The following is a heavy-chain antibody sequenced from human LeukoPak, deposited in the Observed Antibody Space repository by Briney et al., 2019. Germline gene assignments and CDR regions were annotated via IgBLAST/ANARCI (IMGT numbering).Heavy chain of an antibody. D-gene: IGHD7-27*01. CDR3: AKPPGDHPYWYFDL. J-gene: IGHJ2*01. CDR1: GFTFSRYA. V-gene: IGHV3-30-3*02. Sequence: GGSLRLSCATSGFTFSRYAMHWVRQAPGEGREWVALISYDANIGSNKYYADSVKGRFTVSRDNSKNTLYLQMSSLRAEDTAVYYCAKPPGDHPYWYFDLWGRGTLVTVSS. CDR2: ISYDANIGSNK.